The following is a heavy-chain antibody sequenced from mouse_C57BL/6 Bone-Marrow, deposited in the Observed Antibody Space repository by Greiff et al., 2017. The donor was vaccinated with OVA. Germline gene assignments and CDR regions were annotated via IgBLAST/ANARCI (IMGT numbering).Heavy chain of an antibody. CDR3: TGDGNGDY. D-gene: IGHD2-1*01. CDR2: IRLKSDNYAT. V-gene: IGHV6-3*01. CDR1: GFTFSNYW. Sequence: EVKLMESGGGLVQPGGSMKLSCVASGFTFSNYWMNWVRQSPEKGLEWVAQIRLKSDNYATHYAESVKGRFTISREDSKSSVYLQMNNLRAEDTGIYYCTGDGNGDYWGQGTTLTVSS. J-gene: IGHJ2*01.